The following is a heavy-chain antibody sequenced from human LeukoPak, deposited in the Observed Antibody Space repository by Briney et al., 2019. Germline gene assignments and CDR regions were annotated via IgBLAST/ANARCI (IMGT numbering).Heavy chain of an antibody. CDR2: VWYDGINK. V-gene: IGHV3-33*01. Sequence: GGSLRLSCAAAGFTFSSYGIHWVRQAPGKGLEWVAVVWYDGINKYYADSVKGRFTISRDSSKNTVYLQMNSLRDEDTAVYYCARGQQLAGTAFDYWGQGTLVTVSS. D-gene: IGHD6-13*01. CDR3: ARGQQLAGTAFDY. CDR1: GFTFSSYG. J-gene: IGHJ4*02.